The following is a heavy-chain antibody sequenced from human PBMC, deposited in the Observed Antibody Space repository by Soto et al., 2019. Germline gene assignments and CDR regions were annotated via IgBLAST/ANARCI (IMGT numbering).Heavy chain of an antibody. D-gene: IGHD3-10*01. CDR1: GFPFRSFG. CDR3: ARDPDGIIDFDY. CDR2: ITSDSSTR. Sequence: PGGSLRLSCAVSGFPFRSFGMNWVRQAPGKGLEWISYITSDSSTRHYADFVKGRFTISRDNAKNSLYLQMNSLRDEDTAVYFCARDPDGIIDFDYWGQGTQVTVSS. V-gene: IGHV3-48*02. J-gene: IGHJ4*02.